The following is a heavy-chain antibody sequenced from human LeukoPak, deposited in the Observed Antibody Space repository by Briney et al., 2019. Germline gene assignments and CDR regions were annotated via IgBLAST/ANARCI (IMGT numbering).Heavy chain of an antibody. CDR2: INHSGST. V-gene: IGHV4-34*01. CDR3: ARGHRDYDILTGYYYNY. Sequence: SETLSLTCAVYGGSFSGYYWSWIRQPPGKGLEWNGEINHSGSTNYNPSLKSRVTISGDTSKNQFSLKLSSVTAADTAVYYCARGHRDYDILTGYYYNYWGQGTLVTVSS. CDR1: GGSFSGYY. J-gene: IGHJ4*02. D-gene: IGHD3-9*01.